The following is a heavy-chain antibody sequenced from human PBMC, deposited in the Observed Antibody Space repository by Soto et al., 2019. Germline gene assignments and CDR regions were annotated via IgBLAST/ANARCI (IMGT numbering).Heavy chain of an antibody. CDR1: GYTFTSYG. Sequence: ASVKVSCKASGYTFTSYGISWVRQAPGQGLEWMGWISGYNGDTNYAQKFQGRVTMTTDTSTSTAYMELRSLRSDDTAVYYCARAPQTVAGAGIWYWGQGTLVTVSS. D-gene: IGHD6-13*01. J-gene: IGHJ4*02. CDR2: ISGYNGDT. V-gene: IGHV1-18*04. CDR3: ARAPQTVAGAGIWY.